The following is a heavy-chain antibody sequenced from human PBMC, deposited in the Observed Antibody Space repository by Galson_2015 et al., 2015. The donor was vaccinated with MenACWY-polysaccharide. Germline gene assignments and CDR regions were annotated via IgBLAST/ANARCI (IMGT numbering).Heavy chain of an antibody. CDR1: DSSIRSGYF. V-gene: IGHV4-38-2*01. CDR2: IFHSGTT. D-gene: IGHD1-26*01. CDR3: ARVEKYSGSFYILY. J-gene: IGHJ4*02. Sequence: ETLSLPCAVSDSSIRSGYFWGWIRPPPGKGLEWIASIFHSGTTYYNPSLKSRVTISVDTSKNQFSLKLSSVTAADTAVYYCARVEKYSGSFYILYWGQGTLVTVSS.